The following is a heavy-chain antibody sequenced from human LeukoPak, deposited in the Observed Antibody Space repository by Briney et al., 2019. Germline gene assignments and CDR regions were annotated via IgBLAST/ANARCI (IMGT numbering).Heavy chain of an antibody. V-gene: IGHV1-2*02. Sequence: ASVKVSCKSSGYTVTGYYMHWVRQAPGQGLEWMGWINPNSGGTNYAQKFQGRVTMTRDTSISTAYMELSSLRSDDTAVYYCARGESTCGYLWGQGTLVTVSS. D-gene: IGHD3-22*01. CDR3: ARGESTCGYL. J-gene: IGHJ4*02. CDR2: INPNSGGT. CDR1: GYTVTGYY.